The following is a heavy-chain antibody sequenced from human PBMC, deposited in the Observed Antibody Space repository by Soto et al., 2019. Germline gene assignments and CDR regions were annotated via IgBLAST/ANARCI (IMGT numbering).Heavy chain of an antibody. J-gene: IGHJ4*02. CDR2: IIPILSIA. CDR3: ARSIGYCSGGSCSYFDY. Sequence: SVKVSCKASGGTFSSYTISWVRQAPGQGLEWMGRIIPILSIANYAQKFQGRVTITADKSTSTAYMELSSLRSEDTAVYYCARSIGYCSGGSCSYFDYWGQGTLVTVSS. V-gene: IGHV1-69*02. D-gene: IGHD2-15*01. CDR1: GGTFSSYT.